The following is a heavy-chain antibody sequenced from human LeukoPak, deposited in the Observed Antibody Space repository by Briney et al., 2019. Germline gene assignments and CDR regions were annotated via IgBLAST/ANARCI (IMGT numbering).Heavy chain of an antibody. Sequence: SVKVSCKASGGTFSSYAISWVRQAPGQGLEWMGRIVPIFGTANYAQKFQGRVTITTDESTSTAYMELSSLRSEDTAVYYCARSLYSGYVYWFDPWGQGTLVTVSS. J-gene: IGHJ5*02. CDR1: GGTFSSYA. CDR3: ARSLYSGYVYWFDP. D-gene: IGHD5-12*01. V-gene: IGHV1-69*05. CDR2: IVPIFGTA.